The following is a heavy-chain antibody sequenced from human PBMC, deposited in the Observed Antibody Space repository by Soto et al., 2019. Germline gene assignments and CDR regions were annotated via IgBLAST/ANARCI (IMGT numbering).Heavy chain of an antibody. CDR1: EYSFTNYW. D-gene: IGHD3-10*01. Sequence: EVQLVQSGAELKEPGESLKISCKGSEYSFTNYWIAWVRQMPGKGLEWMGIIYPGDSDAKYSPSFQGDVTISADKSINTAYLQWSSLKASDSAMYYCARRLVRGPFDIWGQGTMVTVSS. V-gene: IGHV5-51*01. J-gene: IGHJ3*02. CDR3: ARRLVRGPFDI. CDR2: IYPGDSDA.